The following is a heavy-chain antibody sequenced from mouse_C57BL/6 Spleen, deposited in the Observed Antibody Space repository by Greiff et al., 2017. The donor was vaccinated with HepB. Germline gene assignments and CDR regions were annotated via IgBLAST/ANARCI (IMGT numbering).Heavy chain of an antibody. D-gene: IGHD4-1*01. Sequence: QLVESGGGLVQPKGSLKLSCAASGFSFNTYAMNWVRQAPGKGLEWVARIRSKSNNYATYYADSVKDRFTISRDDSESMLYLQMNNLKTEDTAMYYCVGLLGLYYAMDDWGQGTSVTVSS. J-gene: IGHJ4*01. V-gene: IGHV10-1*01. CDR1: GFSFNTYA. CDR3: VGLLGLYYAMDD. CDR2: IRSKSNNYAT.